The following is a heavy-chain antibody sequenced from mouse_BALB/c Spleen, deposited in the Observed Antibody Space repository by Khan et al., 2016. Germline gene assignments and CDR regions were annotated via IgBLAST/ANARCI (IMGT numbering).Heavy chain of an antibody. D-gene: IGHD1-1*01. J-gene: IGHJ3*01. CDR2: ISSGGGIT. CDR3: ARKGAYYGSSSPFAY. CDR1: GFAFSSYD. V-gene: IGHV5-12-1*01. Sequence: EVELVESGGGLVKPGGSLQLSCAASGFAFSSYDMSWVRQTPEKRLEWVAYISSGGGITYYPDTVKGRFTISRDNAKDNLYLQMSSLKSEDTAMYYCARKGAYYGSSSPFAYWGQGTLVTVSA.